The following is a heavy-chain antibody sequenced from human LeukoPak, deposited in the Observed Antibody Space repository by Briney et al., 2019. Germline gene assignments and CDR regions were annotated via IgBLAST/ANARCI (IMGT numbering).Heavy chain of an antibody. J-gene: IGHJ4*02. CDR2: IGYDGSNE. CDR1: GFTFSSYG. V-gene: IGHV3-30*02. Sequence: PGESLRLSCAASGFTFSSYGMHWVRQAPGKGPEWVAFIGYDGSNENYADSVKGRFTISRDNSKNTLYLQMNSLRGEDTAVYYCALPPSATVTTFQWGQGTLVTVSS. D-gene: IGHD4-17*01. CDR3: ALPPSATVTTFQ.